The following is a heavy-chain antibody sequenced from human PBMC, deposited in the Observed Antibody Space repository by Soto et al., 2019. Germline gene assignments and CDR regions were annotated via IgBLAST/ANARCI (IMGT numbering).Heavy chain of an antibody. D-gene: IGHD3-22*01. Sequence: GGSLRLSCAASGFTFSSYGMHWVRQAPGKGLEWVAVMWSEGGNKHYADSVKGRFTISRDNSKNTLYLQMNSLRAEDTAVYYCARDPPDDSSGYFSLDYWVQGTLVTVSS. V-gene: IGHV3-33*01. CDR3: ARDPPDDSSGYFSLDY. CDR2: MWSEGGNK. J-gene: IGHJ4*02. CDR1: GFTFSSYG.